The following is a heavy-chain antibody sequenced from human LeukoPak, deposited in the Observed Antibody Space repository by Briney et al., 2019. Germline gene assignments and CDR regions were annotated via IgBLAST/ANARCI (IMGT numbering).Heavy chain of an antibody. CDR1: GYTFTGYY. CDR3: ARGGTTVTPGLLWFDP. CDR2: INPNSGGT. V-gene: IGHV1-2*02. J-gene: IGHJ5*02. Sequence: ASVEVSCKASGYTFTGYYMHWVRQAPGQGLEWMGWINPNSGGTNYAQKFQGRVTMTRDTSISTAYMELSRLRSDDTAVYYCARGGTTVTPGLLWFDPWGQGTLVTVSS. D-gene: IGHD4-17*01.